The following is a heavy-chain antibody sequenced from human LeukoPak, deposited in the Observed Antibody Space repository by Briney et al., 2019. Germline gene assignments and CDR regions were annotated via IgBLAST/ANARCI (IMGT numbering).Heavy chain of an antibody. Sequence: GGSLRLSCAASGFTVSSNYMSWVRQAPGKGLEWVGFIRSKAYGGTTEYAASVKGRFTISRDDSQSIAYLQMTSLKTEDTAVYYCTRRWYPLDYGMDVWGQGTTVTVSS. J-gene: IGHJ6*02. D-gene: IGHD4-23*01. CDR2: IRSKAYGGTT. CDR3: TRRWYPLDYGMDV. V-gene: IGHV3-49*04. CDR1: GFTVSSNY.